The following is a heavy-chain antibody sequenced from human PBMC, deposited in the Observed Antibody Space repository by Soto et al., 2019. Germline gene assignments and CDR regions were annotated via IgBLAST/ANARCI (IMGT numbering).Heavy chain of an antibody. J-gene: IGHJ4*02. CDR1: GGTFSSYS. CDR2: LIPIFGTA. D-gene: IGHD1-26*01. Sequence: QVQLVQSGAEVKKPGSSVKVSCKASGGTFSSYSINWVRQAPGQGLEWMGELIPIFGTANYAQKFQGRVTITADESTSTAYMELSSLRSEDTAVYYGARDGGRNSGGIDYWGQGTLVTVSS. CDR3: ARDGGRNSGGIDY. V-gene: IGHV1-69*01.